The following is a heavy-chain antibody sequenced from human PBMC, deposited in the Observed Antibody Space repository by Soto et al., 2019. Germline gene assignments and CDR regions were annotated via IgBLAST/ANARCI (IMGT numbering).Heavy chain of an antibody. CDR2: INHSGST. D-gene: IGHD3-10*01. CDR3: ARRMYGSGTYLGY. Sequence: QVQLQQWGAGLLKPSETLSLTCAVYGGSFSNYYWSWIRQPPGKGLEWIGEINHSGSTNYNPSLKSRVTISVDTSKNQFSLTLSSVTAAGTAVYYCARRMYGSGTYLGYWGQGTLVTVSS. CDR1: GGSFSNYY. J-gene: IGHJ4*02. V-gene: IGHV4-34*01.